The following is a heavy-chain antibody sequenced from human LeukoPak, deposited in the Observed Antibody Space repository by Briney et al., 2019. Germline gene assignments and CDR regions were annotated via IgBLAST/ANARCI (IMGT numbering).Heavy chain of an antibody. V-gene: IGHV3-9*01. CDR2: INWNSDSI. CDR1: GFTFDDYA. J-gene: IGHJ4*02. Sequence: PGGSLRLSCAVSGFTFDDYAMHWVRQVPGKGLEWVSGINWNSDSIGYAVRGRFTISRDNAKNSLYLQMNSLRVEDTALYYCARDRDTAMVDYWGQGTLVTVSS. CDR3: ARDRDTAMVDY. D-gene: IGHD5-18*01.